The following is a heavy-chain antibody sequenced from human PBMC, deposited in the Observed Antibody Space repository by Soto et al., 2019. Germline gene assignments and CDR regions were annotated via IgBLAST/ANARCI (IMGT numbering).Heavy chain of an antibody. J-gene: IGHJ3*02. V-gene: IGHV4-39*01. Sequence: SETLSLTCTVSGGSISSSSYYWGWNRQPPGMGLEWIGSIYYSGNTYYNPSLKSRVTISVDTSKNQFSLKLSSVTAADTAVYYCARLMIVGVRNAFDIWGQGTMVTVSS. CDR2: IYYSGNT. D-gene: IGHD3-22*01. CDR1: GGSISSSSYY. CDR3: ARLMIVGVRNAFDI.